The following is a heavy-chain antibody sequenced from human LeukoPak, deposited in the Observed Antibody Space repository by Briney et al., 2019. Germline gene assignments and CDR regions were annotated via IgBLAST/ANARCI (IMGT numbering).Heavy chain of an antibody. Sequence: GGSLRLSCGASEFNVNDYYMSWVRQAPGKGLEWISDIGGSDTIVAYAGSVEGRFTISRDIAKNSLFLQMNSLRADDTAVYYCARELVAGTFDHWGQGILVTVSS. CDR2: IGGSDTIV. J-gene: IGHJ4*02. D-gene: IGHD1-7*01. V-gene: IGHV3-11*01. CDR3: ARELVAGTFDH. CDR1: EFNVNDYY.